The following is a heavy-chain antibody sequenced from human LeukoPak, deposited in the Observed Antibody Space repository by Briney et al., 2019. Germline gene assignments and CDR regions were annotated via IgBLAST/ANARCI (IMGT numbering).Heavy chain of an antibody. D-gene: IGHD4-23*01. CDR3: ARGGLLSSNTYGGHFYYYYMDV. J-gene: IGHJ6*03. CDR2: ISSSGSNI. V-gene: IGHV3-21*01. CDR1: GFSFSDYS. Sequence: GGSLRLSCAASGFSFSDYSLNWVRQAPGKGLEWVSSISSSGSNIFYSGSVKGRFTSSRENAKNSLYLQLSRLRADDTAVYYCARGGLLSSNTYGGHFYYYYMDVWGQGTTVTVSS.